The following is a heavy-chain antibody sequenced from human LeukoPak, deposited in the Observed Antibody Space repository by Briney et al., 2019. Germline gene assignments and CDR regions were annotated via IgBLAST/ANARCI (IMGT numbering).Heavy chain of an antibody. J-gene: IGHJ4*02. V-gene: IGHV3-74*01. CDR3: AREWEAVAGTDY. D-gene: IGHD6-19*01. Sequence: GGSLRLSCAASGFTFSSYWMHWVRQAPGKGLVWVSRINSDGSSTSYADSVKGRFTISRDNAKNTLHLQMNSLRAEDTAVYYCAREWEAVAGTDYWGQGTLVTASS. CDR2: INSDGSST. CDR1: GFTFSSYW.